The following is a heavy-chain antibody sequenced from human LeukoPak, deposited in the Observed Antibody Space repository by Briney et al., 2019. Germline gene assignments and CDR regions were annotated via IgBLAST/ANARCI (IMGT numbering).Heavy chain of an antibody. CDR3: ARGDPGIAVAGTWNY. CDR1: GGTFNNYG. V-gene: IGHV1-69*13. D-gene: IGHD6-19*01. J-gene: IGHJ4*02. CDR2: IIPIFGTR. Sequence: GASVKVSCKASGGTFNNYGITWVRQAPGQGLEWMGGIIPIFGTRDYAQNFQGRVTITADDSTSTAYMELSSLRSEDTAVYYCARGDPGIAVAGTWNYWGQGTLVTVSS.